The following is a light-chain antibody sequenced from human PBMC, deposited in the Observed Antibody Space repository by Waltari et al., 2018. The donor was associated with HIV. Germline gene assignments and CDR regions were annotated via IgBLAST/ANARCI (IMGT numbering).Light chain of an antibody. CDR2: DNN. J-gene: IGLJ2*01. CDR3: GTWDSSLSTSF. Sequence: QSVLTQPPSVSATPGQKVTISCSGSSSNIGNNSVSWYQQVPGTAPKLLIYDNNTRPSVIPDLFSGSKSGTSATLGVTGLQTGDEADYYCGTWDSSLSTSFFGGGTKLTVL. CDR1: SSNIGNNS. V-gene: IGLV1-51*01.